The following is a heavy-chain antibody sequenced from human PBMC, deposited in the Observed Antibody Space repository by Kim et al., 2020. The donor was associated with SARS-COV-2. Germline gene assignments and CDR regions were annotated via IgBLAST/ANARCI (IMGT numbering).Heavy chain of an antibody. Sequence: GGSLRLSCAASGFTFSSYDMHWVRQATGKGLEWVSAIGTAGDTYYPGSVKGRFTISRENAKNSLYLQMNSLRAGDTAVYYCARGKPKQQLVSEFDYWGQGTLVTVSS. CDR1: GFTFSSYD. J-gene: IGHJ4*02. V-gene: IGHV3-13*04. CDR2: IGTAGDT. CDR3: ARGKPKQQLVSEFDY. D-gene: IGHD6-13*01.